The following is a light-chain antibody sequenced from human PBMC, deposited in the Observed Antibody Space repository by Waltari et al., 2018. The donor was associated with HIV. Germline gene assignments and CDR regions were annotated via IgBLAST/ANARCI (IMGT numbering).Light chain of an antibody. CDR2: WAS. J-gene: IGKJ1*01. V-gene: IGKV4-1*01. CDR3: HQYYTTPWA. Sequence: DIVLTQSPDSLAVSLGERATINCKASQSVLYNSNSKNYLSWYKQRPGQPPKLLIYWASTRESGVPDRFSGSASGTDFTLTISGLQAEDVAVYYCHQYYTTPWAFGQGTKVEIK. CDR1: QSVLYNSNSKNY.